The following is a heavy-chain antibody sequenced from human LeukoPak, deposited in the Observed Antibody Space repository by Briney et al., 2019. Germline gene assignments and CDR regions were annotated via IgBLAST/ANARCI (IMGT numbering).Heavy chain of an antibody. CDR1: GYSFTSHW. CDR2: IYPGDSDT. V-gene: IGHV5-51*01. D-gene: IGHD4-17*01. Sequence: GESLKISCKGSGYSFTSHWIAWVRQTPGKGLEWMGIIYPGDSDTRYSPSFQGQVTISADKSITTAYLQWSSLKASDTAMYYCARRDYGDYEDFDYWGQGTLVTVSS. CDR3: ARRDYGDYEDFDY. J-gene: IGHJ4*02.